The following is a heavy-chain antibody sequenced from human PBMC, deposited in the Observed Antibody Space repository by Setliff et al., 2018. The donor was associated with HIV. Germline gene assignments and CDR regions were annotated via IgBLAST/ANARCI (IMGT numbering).Heavy chain of an antibody. CDR1: GGSISSHY. CDR2: IYYSGNT. J-gene: IGHJ4*02. D-gene: IGHD4-17*01. Sequence: SETLSLTCTVSGGSISSHYWSWIRQPPGKGLEWIGYIYYSGNTNYNPSLKSRVTISVDTSKNQLSLKLSSVTAADTAVYYCAREIYGGNSRPFDYWGQGTLVTVSS. CDR3: AREIYGGNSRPFDY. V-gene: IGHV4-59*11.